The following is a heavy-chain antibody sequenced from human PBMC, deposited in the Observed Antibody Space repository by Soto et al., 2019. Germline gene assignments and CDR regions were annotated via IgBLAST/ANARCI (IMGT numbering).Heavy chain of an antibody. V-gene: IGHV1-18*01. J-gene: IGHJ4*02. CDR2: ISAYNGNT. D-gene: IGHD3-9*01. CDR1: GYTFTSYG. Sequence: ASVKVSCKASGYTFTSYGISWVRQAPGQGLEWMGWISAYNGNTNYAQKLQGRVTMTTDTSTSTAYMELRSLRSDDTAVYYCARDGYYDILTGYYNFDYWGQGTLVTVSS. CDR3: ARDGYYDILTGYYNFDY.